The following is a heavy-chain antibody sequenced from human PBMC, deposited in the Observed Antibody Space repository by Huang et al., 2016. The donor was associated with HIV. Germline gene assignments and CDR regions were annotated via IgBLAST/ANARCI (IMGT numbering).Heavy chain of an antibody. Sequence: EVQLVESGGGLVKPGGSLRLSCAASGFTFKDAWRSWVRQTPGKGREWVGLIKTKDDGGTTDYAAPVKGRFSMSRDDSKNTFYLQMNSLKSEDTAVYYCTTWARTSAGGNWGQGTLVSVSS. V-gene: IGHV3-15*01. CDR3: TTWARTSAGGN. CDR2: IKTKDDGGTT. J-gene: IGHJ4*02. D-gene: IGHD6-25*01. CDR1: GFTFKDAW.